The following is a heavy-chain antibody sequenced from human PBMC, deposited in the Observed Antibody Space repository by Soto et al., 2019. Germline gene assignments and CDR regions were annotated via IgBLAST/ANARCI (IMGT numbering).Heavy chain of an antibody. J-gene: IGHJ5*02. D-gene: IGHD6-6*01. CDR2: ISSTGSTP. CDR1: GFPFSDAY. CDR3: ARGQQPVANWLDP. V-gene: IGHV3-11*01. Sequence: KPGGSLRLSXAASGFPFSDAYMAWIRQAPGKGLEEIATISSTGSTPYYADSVKGRFTISRDNAQNSLYLEMNNLRAEDTAVYYCARGQQPVANWLDPWGQGILVTVSS.